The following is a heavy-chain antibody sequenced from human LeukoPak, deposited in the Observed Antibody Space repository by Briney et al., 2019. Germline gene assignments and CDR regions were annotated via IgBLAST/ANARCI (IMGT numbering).Heavy chain of an antibody. D-gene: IGHD3/OR15-3a*01. Sequence: GGSLRLSCAASGFTFTTYNMNWVRQAPGKGLEWLSFLSSRSSTIYYADSVKGRFTISRDNAKNLLYLQMNSLRAEDTAVYYCVRDSDNYGFPYDYMDVWGKGTTVTVSS. J-gene: IGHJ6*03. CDR2: LSSRSSTI. CDR3: VRDSDNYGFPYDYMDV. V-gene: IGHV3-48*01. CDR1: GFTFTTYN.